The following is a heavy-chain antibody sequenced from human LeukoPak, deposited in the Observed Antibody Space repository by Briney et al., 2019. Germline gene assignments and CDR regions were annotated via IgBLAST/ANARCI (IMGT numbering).Heavy chain of an antibody. D-gene: IGHD2-2*01. Sequence: GGSLRLSCAGSGFTFRGHWIHWVRQVPGKGLVWVSRINGDGSSATYADSVKGRFTISRDDAKNTVYLQMNNLRAEDTAVYYCARDQYYQLLLWGQGSLVTVSP. CDR1: GFTFRGHW. CDR3: ARDQYYQLLL. V-gene: IGHV3-74*03. CDR2: INGDGSSA. J-gene: IGHJ4*02.